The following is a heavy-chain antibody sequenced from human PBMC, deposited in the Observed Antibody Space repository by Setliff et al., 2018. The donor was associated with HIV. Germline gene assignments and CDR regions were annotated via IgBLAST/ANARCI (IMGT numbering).Heavy chain of an antibody. J-gene: IGHJ3*02. CDR2: IYHSGST. CDR3: ARRNSGWYDAFDI. Sequence: PSETLSLTCAVSGYSISSGYYWGWIRQPPGKGLEWVGSIYHSGSTYYNPSLKSRVTISVDTSKNQFSLKLSYVTAADTAVYHCARRNSGWYDAFDIWGQGTMVTVSS. D-gene: IGHD6-19*01. V-gene: IGHV4-38-2*01. CDR1: GYSISSGYY.